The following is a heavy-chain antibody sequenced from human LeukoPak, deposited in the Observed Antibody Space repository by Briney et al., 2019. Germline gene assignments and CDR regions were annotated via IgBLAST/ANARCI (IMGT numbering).Heavy chain of an antibody. CDR3: ARLGRGGGYDVLTGLS. Sequence: GGSLRLSCAASGFTFSSYWMYWVRHAPGKGLVWVSRINTDGSSTSYVDSVKGRFTISRDNAKNTLYLQMNSLRIDDTAVYYCARLGRGGGYDVLTGLSWGQGTLVTVSS. V-gene: IGHV3-74*01. D-gene: IGHD3-9*01. CDR2: INTDGSST. J-gene: IGHJ5*02. CDR1: GFTFSSYW.